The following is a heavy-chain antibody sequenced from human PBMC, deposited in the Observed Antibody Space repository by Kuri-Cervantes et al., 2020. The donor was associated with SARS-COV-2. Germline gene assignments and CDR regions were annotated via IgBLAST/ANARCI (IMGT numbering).Heavy chain of an antibody. Sequence: GGSLRLSCAASGFTFSSYEMNWVRQAPGKGLEWVSYISSSSSTIYYADSVKGRFTISRDNAKNSLYLQMNSLRDEDTAVYYCARVLDYYDSSGYFDWGQGTMVTVSS. J-gene: IGHJ3*01. CDR2: ISSSSSTI. CDR3: ARVLDYYDSSGYFD. CDR1: GFTFSSYE. V-gene: IGHV3-48*02. D-gene: IGHD3-22*01.